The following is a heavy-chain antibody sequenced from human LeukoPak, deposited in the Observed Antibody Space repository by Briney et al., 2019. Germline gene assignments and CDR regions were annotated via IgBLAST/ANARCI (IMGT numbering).Heavy chain of an antibody. V-gene: IGHV3-11*05. J-gene: IGHJ4*02. CDR2: ISSSSSYT. CDR3: ARGGTYYYDSSGYYEALDY. CDR1: GFTFSDFY. Sequence: GGSLRLSCAASGFTFSDFYMTWIRQAPGKGLEWVSYISSSSSYTNYADSVKGRFTISRDNAKNSLYLQMNSLRADDTAVYYCARGGTYYYDSSGYYEALDYWGQGTLVTVSS. D-gene: IGHD3-22*01.